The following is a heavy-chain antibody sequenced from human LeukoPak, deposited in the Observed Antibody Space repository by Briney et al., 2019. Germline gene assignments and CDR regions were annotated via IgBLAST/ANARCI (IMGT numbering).Heavy chain of an antibody. CDR1: GFTFSNYA. CDR3: AGDGPDYSSTSGYHYGMDV. Sequence: PGGSLRLSCAASGFTFSNYAIHWVRQVPGRGLEWGALISSDVSVIYDADSVKGRFAISRDNSKNTLYLQINSLRAEDTAVYYCAGDGPDYSSTSGYHYGMDVWGQGTTVTVSS. J-gene: IGHJ6*02. CDR2: ISSDVSVI. V-gene: IGHV3-30*01. D-gene: IGHD6-13*01.